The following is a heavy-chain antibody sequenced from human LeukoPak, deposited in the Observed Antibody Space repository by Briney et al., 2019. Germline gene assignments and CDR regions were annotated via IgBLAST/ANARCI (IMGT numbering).Heavy chain of an antibody. V-gene: IGHV4-38-2*02. Sequence: SETLSLTCTVSGYSISSGYYWGWIRQPPGKGLEWIGSIYHSGSTYYNPSLKSRVTISVDTSKNQFSLKLSSVTAADTAVYYCARIKHYYGSGSLRAFDIWGQGTMVTVSS. CDR2: IYHSGST. CDR3: ARIKHYYGSGSLRAFDI. J-gene: IGHJ3*02. CDR1: GYSISSGYY. D-gene: IGHD3-10*01.